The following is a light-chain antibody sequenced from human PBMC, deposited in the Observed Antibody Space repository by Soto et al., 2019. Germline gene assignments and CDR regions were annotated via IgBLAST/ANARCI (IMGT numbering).Light chain of an antibody. V-gene: IGKV1-39*01. Sequence: DIQMTQSPSSLSASVGDRVTITCRASQSISSYLNWYQQKPGKAPKLLIYAASSLQSRVPSRFSGSGSGTDFTLTISSLQPEDFATYYCHHIYSTVTVGPGTKVDSK. CDR3: HHIYSTVT. J-gene: IGKJ3*01. CDR2: AAS. CDR1: QSISSY.